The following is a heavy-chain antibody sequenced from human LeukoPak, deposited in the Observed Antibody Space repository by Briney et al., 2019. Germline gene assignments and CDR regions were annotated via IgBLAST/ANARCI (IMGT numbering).Heavy chain of an antibody. CDR3: TKGYYEPFDV. D-gene: IGHD3-16*01. CDR1: SGFSTHYY. CDR2: ISDTGRT. J-gene: IGHJ4*02. Sequence: PSETLSLTCTVSSGFSTHYYWYWIRQTPGKGLEWIGCISDTGRTTYNPSLKSRLTISVDTSKRQFSLKLTSLTAADTAVYYCTKGYYEPFDVWGQGILVTVSS. V-gene: IGHV4-59*01.